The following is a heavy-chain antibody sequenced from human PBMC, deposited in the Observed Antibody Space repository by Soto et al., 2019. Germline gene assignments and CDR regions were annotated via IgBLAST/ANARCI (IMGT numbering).Heavy chain of an antibody. Sequence: QLQLQESGSGLVKPSQTLSLTCAVSGGSISSGGYSWSWIRQPPGKGLEWIGYIYHSVSTYYNPSLTSQVHISIDRSKTQFSLKLISVTAADTAVYYCAGVPDYWGQGNLVTVSS. V-gene: IGHV4-30-2*01. CDR3: AGVPDY. CDR1: GGSISSGGYS. D-gene: IGHD2-2*01. J-gene: IGHJ4*02. CDR2: IYHSVST.